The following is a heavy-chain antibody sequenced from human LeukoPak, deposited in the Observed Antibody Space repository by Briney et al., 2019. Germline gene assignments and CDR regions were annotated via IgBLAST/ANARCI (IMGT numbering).Heavy chain of an antibody. CDR3: ASLKDGYNFHH. J-gene: IGHJ4*02. CDR2: INPNSGGT. Sequence: ASVKVSCKASGYTFTGYYMHWVRQAPGQGLEWMGWINPNSGGTNYAQKFQGRVTLTRDTSISTAYMELTSLTSDDTAVYYCASLKDGYNFHHWGQGTLVTVSS. CDR1: GYTFTGYY. D-gene: IGHD5-24*01. V-gene: IGHV1-2*02.